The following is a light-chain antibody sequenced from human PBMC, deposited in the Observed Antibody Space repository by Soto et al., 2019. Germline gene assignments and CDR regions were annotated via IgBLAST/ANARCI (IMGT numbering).Light chain of an antibody. Sequence: QSVLTQPPSVSGAPGQRVTISCTGSSSNIGAGYDVHWYQQLPGTAPKLLIYGNSNRPSGVPDRFSGSKSGTSASLAITGLQAEDEAEYFCLLYYGGAQVFGGGTKLTVL. CDR2: GNS. CDR3: LLYYGGAQV. CDR1: SSNIGAGYD. V-gene: IGLV1-40*01. J-gene: IGLJ3*02.